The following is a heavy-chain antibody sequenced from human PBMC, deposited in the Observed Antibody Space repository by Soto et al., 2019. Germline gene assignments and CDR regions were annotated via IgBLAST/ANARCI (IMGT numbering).Heavy chain of an antibody. J-gene: IGHJ5*02. V-gene: IGHV3-11*01. Sequence: GGSLRLSCAASGFTFTDHYMTWIRQAPGKGLECVSYIGNSGSPIVYADSVKGRFTASRDNAKNSLYLQMNSLTVADTAVYYSTRDPRLADHWGQGTLVTVSS. CDR3: TRDPRLADH. CDR1: GFTFTDHY. CDR2: IGNSGSPI.